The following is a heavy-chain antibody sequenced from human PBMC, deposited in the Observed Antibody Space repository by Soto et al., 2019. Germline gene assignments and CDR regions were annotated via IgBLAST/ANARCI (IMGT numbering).Heavy chain of an antibody. Sequence: GESLKISCKGSGYSFTNYWIAWVRQMPGKGLEWMGIIYPGDSDTRYSPSFQGQVSISADKSISTAYLQWSSLKASDTAMYYCARHPPTYYDILPGSDGAFAIWVRGTVVTVSS. D-gene: IGHD3-9*01. V-gene: IGHV5-51*01. CDR1: GYSFTNYW. CDR2: IYPGDSDT. J-gene: IGHJ3*02. CDR3: ARHPPTYYDILPGSDGAFAI.